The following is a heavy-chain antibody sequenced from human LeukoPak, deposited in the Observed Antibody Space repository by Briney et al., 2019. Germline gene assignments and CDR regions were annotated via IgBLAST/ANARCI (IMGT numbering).Heavy chain of an antibody. CDR1: GFTFSSYN. Sequence: PGGSLRLSCVASGFTFSSYNMKWVRQAPGKGLEWVSVIYSGGSTYYADSVKGRFTISRDNSKNTLYLQMNSLRAEDTAVYYCARATYYMDVWGKGTTVTISS. V-gene: IGHV3-53*01. J-gene: IGHJ6*03. CDR2: IYSGGST. CDR3: ARATYYMDV.